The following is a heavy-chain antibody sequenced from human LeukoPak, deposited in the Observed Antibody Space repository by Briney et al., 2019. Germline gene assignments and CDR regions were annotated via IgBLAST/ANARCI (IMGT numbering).Heavy chain of an antibody. Sequence: ASVKASCKASGYTFTGYYMHWVRQAPGQGLEWMGWINPNSGGTNYAQKFQGRVTMTRDTSISTAYMELSRLRSDDTAVYYCARSPKSIIVATIDYWGQGTLVTVSS. J-gene: IGHJ4*02. V-gene: IGHV1-2*02. CDR2: INPNSGGT. CDR1: GYTFTGYY. D-gene: IGHD5-12*01. CDR3: ARSPKSIIVATIDY.